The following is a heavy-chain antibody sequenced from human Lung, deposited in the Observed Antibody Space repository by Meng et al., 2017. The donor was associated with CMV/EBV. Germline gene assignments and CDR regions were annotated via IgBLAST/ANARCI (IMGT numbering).Heavy chain of an antibody. V-gene: IGHV3-49*04. CDR2: IRSKAYGGTT. Sequence: SCTASGFTFGDNAMNWVRQAPGKGLEWVGFIRSKAYGGTTEYAASVEGRFTISRDDSKSIAYLQMNSLKTEDTAVYYCSRFRGYPLYYYALDVLGQGXTVTVSS. D-gene: IGHD5-18*01. CDR3: SRFRGYPLYYYALDV. J-gene: IGHJ6*02. CDR1: GFTFGDNA.